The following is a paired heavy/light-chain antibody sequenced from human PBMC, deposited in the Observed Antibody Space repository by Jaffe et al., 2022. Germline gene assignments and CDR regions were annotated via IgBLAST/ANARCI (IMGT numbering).Light chain of an antibody. CDR2: GKN. V-gene: IGLV3-19*01. Sequence: SSELTQDPAVSVALGQTVRITCQGDSLRSYYASWYQQKPGQAPVLVIYGKNNRPSGIPDRFSGSSSGNTASLTITGAQAEDEADYYCNSRDSSGNSWVFGGGTKLTVL. CDR1: SLRSYY. CDR3: NSRDSSGNSWV. J-gene: IGLJ3*02.
Heavy chain of an antibody. Sequence: QVQLVQSGAEVKKPGSSVKVSCKASGGTFSSYAISWVRQAPGQGLEWMGGIIPIFGTANYAQKFQGRVTITADESTSTAYMELSSLRSEDTAVYYCARVIPDYGDGGAMSAFDIWGQGTMVTVSS. V-gene: IGHV1-69*01. J-gene: IGHJ3*02. CDR3: ARVIPDYGDGGAMSAFDI. CDR2: IIPIFGTA. D-gene: IGHD4-17*01. CDR1: GGTFSSYA.